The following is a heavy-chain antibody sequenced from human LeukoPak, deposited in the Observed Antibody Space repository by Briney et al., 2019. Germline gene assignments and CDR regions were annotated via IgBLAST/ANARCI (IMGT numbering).Heavy chain of an antibody. CDR2: ISGSGGST. D-gene: IGHD5-18*01. J-gene: IGHJ5*02. CDR3: AKDGDTAMVSFWFDP. Sequence: GGSLRLSCAASGFTFSSYAMSWVRQAPGKGLEWVSAISGSGGSTYYADSVKGRFTISRDNAKNSLYLQMNSLRAEDTALYYCAKDGDTAMVSFWFDPWGQGTLVTVSS. V-gene: IGHV3-23*01. CDR1: GFTFSSYA.